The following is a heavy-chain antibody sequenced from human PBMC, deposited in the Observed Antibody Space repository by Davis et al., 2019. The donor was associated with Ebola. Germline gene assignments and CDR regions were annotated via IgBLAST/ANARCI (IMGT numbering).Heavy chain of an antibody. CDR2: IYYSGST. CDR1: GGSISSGGHY. D-gene: IGHD3-9*01. CDR3: ARDCRPHYDILTGEEWFDP. V-gene: IGHV4-31*03. J-gene: IGHJ5*02. Sequence: SETLSLTCTVSGGSISSGGHYWSWIRQHPGKGLEWIGYIYYSGSTYYNPSLKSRVTISVDTSKNQFSLKLSSVTAADTAVYYCARDCRPHYDILTGEEWFDPWGQGTLVTVSP.